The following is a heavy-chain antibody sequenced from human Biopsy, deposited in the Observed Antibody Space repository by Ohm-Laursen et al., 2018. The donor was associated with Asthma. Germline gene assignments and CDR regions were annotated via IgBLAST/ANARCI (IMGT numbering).Heavy chain of an antibody. Sequence: TLSLTCTVSGGSISSDYWSWLRQSPGKGLEWIGYIHNSGNTNYNPSLKSRVTISLDTSKNHFSLRLSSVTAADTAVYFCAKGQGRGIQLWSLDPWGQGILVTVSS. CDR1: GGSISSDY. CDR2: IHNSGNT. D-gene: IGHD5-18*01. J-gene: IGHJ5*02. CDR3: AKGQGRGIQLWSLDP. V-gene: IGHV4-59*01.